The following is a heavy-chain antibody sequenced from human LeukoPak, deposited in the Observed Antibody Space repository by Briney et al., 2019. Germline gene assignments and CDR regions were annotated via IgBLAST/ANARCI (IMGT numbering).Heavy chain of an antibody. V-gene: IGHV4-34*01. D-gene: IGHD2-15*01. CDR1: GGSFSGYY. Sequence: SETLSLTCAVYGGSFSGYYWGWIRQPPGKGLEWIGEINHSGSTNYNPSLKSRVTISVDTSKNQFSLKLSSVTAADTAVYYCARHGGRRPFDYWGQGTLVTVSS. CDR3: ARHGGRRPFDY. J-gene: IGHJ4*02. CDR2: INHSGST.